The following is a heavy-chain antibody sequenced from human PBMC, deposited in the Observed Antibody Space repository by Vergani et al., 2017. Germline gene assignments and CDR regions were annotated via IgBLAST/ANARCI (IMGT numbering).Heavy chain of an antibody. J-gene: IGHJ6*02. V-gene: IGHV1-18*01. CDR3: ARDFPGDYYIRTGPLGYFYAMDV. CDR1: NYTFRSFG. D-gene: IGHD3/OR15-3a*01. Sequence: QSQLVQSGAEVRKPGASLKVSCKSFNYTFRSFGITWVRQAPGQGLEWMGWISGFSGDTNYAQKFQDRVTMTTDTSTATAYMELRNLRSDDTAVYYCARDFPGDYYIRTGPLGYFYAMDVWGQGTAVTVS. CDR2: ISGFSGDT.